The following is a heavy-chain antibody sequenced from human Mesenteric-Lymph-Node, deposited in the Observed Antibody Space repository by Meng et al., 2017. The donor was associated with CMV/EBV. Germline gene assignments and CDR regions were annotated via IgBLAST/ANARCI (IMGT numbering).Heavy chain of an antibody. CDR1: GFTSSTYA. V-gene: IGHV3-23*01. CDR3: AKGFTRYFDY. CDR2: ISGSGGST. D-gene: IGHD2-2*01. Sequence: GESLKISCAASGFTSSTYAMSWVRQAPGKGLEWVSGISGSGGSTYYADSVKGRFTISRDNSKNTLYLQMNSLRAEDTAVYYCAKGFTRYFDYWGQGTLVTVSS. J-gene: IGHJ4*02.